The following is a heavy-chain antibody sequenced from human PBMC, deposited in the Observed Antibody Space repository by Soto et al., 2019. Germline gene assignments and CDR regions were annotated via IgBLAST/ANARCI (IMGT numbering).Heavy chain of an antibody. CDR1: GFTFSDYY. Sequence: QVQLVESGGGLVKPGGSLRLSCAVSGFTFSDYYMSWIRQAPGKGLEWVSYISSSGSSTYYADSVKGRFTISRDNAKNSLSLQMNSLRAEDTAVYYCARRGADCGGDCYIFDYWGQGTLVTVSS. CDR2: ISSSGSST. D-gene: IGHD2-21*02. V-gene: IGHV3-11*01. CDR3: ARRGADCGGDCYIFDY. J-gene: IGHJ4*02.